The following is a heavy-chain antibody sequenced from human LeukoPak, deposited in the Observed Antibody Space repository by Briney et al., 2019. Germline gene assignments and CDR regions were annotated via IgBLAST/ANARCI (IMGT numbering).Heavy chain of an antibody. J-gene: IGHJ6*02. V-gene: IGHV3-43*02. CDR1: GFSFSSYA. Sequence: GGSLRLSCAASGFSFSSYAMRWVRQAPGKGLEWVSLISGDGGSTYYADSVKGRFTISRDNSKNSLYLQMNSLRTEDTALYYCAKDMRELRLLGYYYYYGMDVWGQGTTVTVSS. D-gene: IGHD1-26*01. CDR2: ISGDGGST. CDR3: AKDMRELRLLGYYYYYGMDV.